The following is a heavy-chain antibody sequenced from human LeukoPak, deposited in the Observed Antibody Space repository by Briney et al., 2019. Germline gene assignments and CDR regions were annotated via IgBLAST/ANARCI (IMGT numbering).Heavy chain of an antibody. V-gene: IGHV3-30-3*01. Sequence: PSGRSLRLSCAASGFTSSTYFMHWVRQAPGKGLEWVADIASDGSHTFYVESVKGRFTISRDNSKNTLYLQMNSLRAEDTAVYFCARERQDTILHSGAFDIWGQGTMVTVSS. CDR2: IASDGSHT. CDR3: ARERQDTILHSGAFDI. J-gene: IGHJ3*02. D-gene: IGHD2-21*01. CDR1: GFTSSTYF.